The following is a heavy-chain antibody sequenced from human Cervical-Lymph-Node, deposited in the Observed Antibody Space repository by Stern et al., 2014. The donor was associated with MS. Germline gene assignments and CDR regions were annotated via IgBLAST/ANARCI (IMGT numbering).Heavy chain of an antibody. J-gene: IGHJ5*02. CDR2: LKEDGSET. CDR1: GFTFSSYW. CDR3: ARGSDT. V-gene: IGHV3-7*04. D-gene: IGHD2-15*01. Sequence: EVQLVESGGGLVQPGGSLRLSCAASGFTFSSYWMNWVRQAPGKGLEWVANLKEDGSETYYVDSVKGRFTITRDNAKNSLYLQMNSLRAEDTAVYYCARGSDTWGQGTLVTVSS.